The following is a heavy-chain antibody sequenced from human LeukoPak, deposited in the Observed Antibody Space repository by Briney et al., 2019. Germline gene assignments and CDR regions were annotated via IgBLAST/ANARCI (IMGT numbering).Heavy chain of an antibody. J-gene: IGHJ6*03. CDR1: GGSISSSSYY. CDR2: MYSSGST. Sequence: SETLSLTCTVSGGSISSSSYYWGWIRQPPGKGLEWIGSMYSSGSTYYNPSLKSRVTISVDTSKNQFSLKLSSVTAADTAVYYCARDNMDTAMEYYYYMDVWGKGTTVTISS. D-gene: IGHD5-18*01. CDR3: ARDNMDTAMEYYYYMDV. V-gene: IGHV4-39*07.